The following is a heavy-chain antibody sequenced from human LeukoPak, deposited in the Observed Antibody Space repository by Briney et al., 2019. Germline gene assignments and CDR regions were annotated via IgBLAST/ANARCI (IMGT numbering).Heavy chain of an antibody. D-gene: IGHD1-26*01. J-gene: IGHJ3*02. CDR2: INPSGDST. CDR3: ARVTPSGWELPGTAFDI. V-gene: IGHV1-46*01. CDR1: GYTFTNSY. Sequence: ASVKVSCKASGYTFTNSYIHWVRQAPGQGLEWMGIINPSGDSTSYAQKFQGRVTMTRDTSTSTVYMELSRLRSEDTAVYYCARVTPSGWELPGTAFDIWGQGTMVTVSS.